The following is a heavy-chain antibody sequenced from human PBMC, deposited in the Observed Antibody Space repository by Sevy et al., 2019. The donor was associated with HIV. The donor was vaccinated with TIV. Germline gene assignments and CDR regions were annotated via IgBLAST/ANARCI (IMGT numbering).Heavy chain of an antibody. CDR1: GYTFTSYD. CDR2: MNPNSGNT. J-gene: IGHJ6*02. D-gene: IGHD3-9*01. CDR3: ARVFPYYDILTGYRSYYYYGMDV. V-gene: IGHV1-8*01. Sequence: ASVKVSCKASGYTFTSYDINWVRQVTGQGLEWMGWMNPNSGNTGYAQKFQGRVTMTRNTSISTAYMELSSLRSEDTAVYYCARVFPYYDILTGYRSYYYYGMDVWGQGTTVTVSS.